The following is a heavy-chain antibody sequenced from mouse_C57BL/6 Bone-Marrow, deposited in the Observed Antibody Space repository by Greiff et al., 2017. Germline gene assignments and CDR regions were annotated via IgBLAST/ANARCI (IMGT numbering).Heavy chain of an antibody. CDR2: INPNNGGT. CDR1: GYTFTDYN. Sequence: EVKLMESGPELVKPGASVKMSCKASGYTFTDYNMHWVKQSHGKSLEWIGYINPNNGGTSYNQKFKGKATLTVNKSSSTAYMELRSLTSEDSAVYYCARRGKLRRYYYAMDYWGQGTSVTVSS. CDR3: ARRGKLRRYYYAMDY. J-gene: IGHJ4*01. V-gene: IGHV1-22*01. D-gene: IGHD1-1*01.